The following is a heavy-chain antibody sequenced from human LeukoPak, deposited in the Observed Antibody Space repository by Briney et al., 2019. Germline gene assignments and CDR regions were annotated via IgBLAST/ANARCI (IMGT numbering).Heavy chain of an antibody. CDR3: ARDPVPGDAFDI. V-gene: IGHV3-53*01. CDR2: IYSGGST. Sequence: GGSLRLSCAASGFTVSSNYMSWVRQAPGKGLEWVSVIYSGGSTYYADSVKGRFTISRDNSKNTLYPQMNSLRAEDTAVYYCARDPVPGDAFDIWGQGTMVTVSS. CDR1: GFTVSSNY. D-gene: IGHD1-14*01. J-gene: IGHJ3*02.